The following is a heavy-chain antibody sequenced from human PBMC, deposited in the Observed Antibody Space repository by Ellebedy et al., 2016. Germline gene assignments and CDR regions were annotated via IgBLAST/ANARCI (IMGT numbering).Heavy chain of an antibody. V-gene: IGHV1-2*02. Sequence: ASVKVSCXASGYNFTDYYMHWVRQPPAQGLEWMGWINPNSGGTNYAQKFKGRVTMTRDTSISTAYMELSRLRSDDTAVYYCARDHEAVVTPASNYWGQGTLVTVSS. CDR2: INPNSGGT. CDR3: ARDHEAVVTPASNY. CDR1: GYNFTDYY. J-gene: IGHJ4*02. D-gene: IGHD4-23*01.